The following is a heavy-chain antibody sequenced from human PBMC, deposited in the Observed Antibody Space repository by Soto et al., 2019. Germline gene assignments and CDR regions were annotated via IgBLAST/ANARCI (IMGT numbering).Heavy chain of an antibody. V-gene: IGHV5-10-1*01. Sequence: GESLKISCKGSGYSFTSYWISWVRQMPGRGLEWMGRIDPSDSYTNYSPSFQGHVTISADKSISTAYLQWSSLKASDTAMYYCARDLMPLSSLDVWGQGTSVTVSS. CDR2: IDPSDSYT. D-gene: IGHD2-2*01. CDR3: ARDLMPLSSLDV. CDR1: GYSFTSYW. J-gene: IGHJ6*02.